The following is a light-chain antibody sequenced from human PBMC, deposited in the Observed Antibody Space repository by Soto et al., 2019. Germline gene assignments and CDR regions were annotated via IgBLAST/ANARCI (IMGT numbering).Light chain of an antibody. V-gene: IGKV1-27*01. CDR2: GAS. Sequence: DIQMTQSPSSLSAYLGDRVTITCRASQGISNYLAWYQQKPGRLPKLLLFGASTLQSGVPARFSGSGSGTLFTLTINGLLPEDVATYYGQEYDRAPFTFGPGTKVDFK. J-gene: IGKJ3*01. CDR3: QEYDRAPFT. CDR1: QGISNY.